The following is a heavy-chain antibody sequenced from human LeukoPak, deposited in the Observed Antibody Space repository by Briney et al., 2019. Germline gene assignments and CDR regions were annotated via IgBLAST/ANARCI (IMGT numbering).Heavy chain of an antibody. CDR3: ATIFPRKNHDAFDM. Sequence: SETLSLTCTVSGGSISSYYWSWIRQPAGKGLEWIGRIYTSGSTTYNPSLKSRVTMSVDTSKNQFSLRLTSVTAADTAVYYCATIFPRKNHDAFDMWGQGTMVTVSS. J-gene: IGHJ3*02. CDR2: IYTSGST. D-gene: IGHD1-14*01. V-gene: IGHV4-4*07. CDR1: GGSISSYY.